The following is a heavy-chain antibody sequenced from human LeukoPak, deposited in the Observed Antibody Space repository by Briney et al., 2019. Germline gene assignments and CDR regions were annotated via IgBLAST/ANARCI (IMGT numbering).Heavy chain of an antibody. CDR3: GYSYGYADAFDI. J-gene: IGHJ3*02. CDR2: INPSGGST. V-gene: IGHV1-46*01. D-gene: IGHD5-18*01. CDR1: GYTFTSYY. Sequence: GASVKVSCKASGYTFTSYYMHWVRQAPGQGLEWMGIINPSGGSTSYAQKFQGRVTMTRDTSTSTVYMELSSLRSEDTAVYYCGYSYGYADAFDIWGQGTMVTVSS.